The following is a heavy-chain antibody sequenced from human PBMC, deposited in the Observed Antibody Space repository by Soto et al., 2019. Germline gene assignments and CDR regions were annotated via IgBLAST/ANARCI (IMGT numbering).Heavy chain of an antibody. CDR3: ARGYLSTVTTYGYFDY. CDR2: INPLGGSP. V-gene: IGHV1-46*03. CDR1: GYSFTGYY. D-gene: IGHD4-17*01. J-gene: IGHJ4*02. Sequence: ASVKVSCKASGYSFTGYYIHWVRQAPGQGLEWMGIINPLGGSPSYAQKFQGRVTMTSDTSTSTVYMELSSLTSEDTAVYYCARGYLSTVTTYGYFDYWGQGTLVTVSS.